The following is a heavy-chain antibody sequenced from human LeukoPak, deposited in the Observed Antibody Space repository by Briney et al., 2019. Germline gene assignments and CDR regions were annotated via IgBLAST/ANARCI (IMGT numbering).Heavy chain of an antibody. Sequence: GGSLRLSCAASGFTFSSYAMSWVRQAPGKGLEWVSTISDSGDSTYYADSVKGRFTISRDNSKNTLYLQMNSLRAEDTAVYYCARDEPMEAGIDYWGQGTLVTVSS. CDR2: ISDSGDST. CDR3: ARDEPMEAGIDY. D-gene: IGHD6-19*01. V-gene: IGHV3-23*01. J-gene: IGHJ4*02. CDR1: GFTFSSYA.